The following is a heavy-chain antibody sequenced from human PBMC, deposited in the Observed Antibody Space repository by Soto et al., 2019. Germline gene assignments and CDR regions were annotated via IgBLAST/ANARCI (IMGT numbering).Heavy chain of an antibody. J-gene: IGHJ5*02. CDR3: AKRPDSSDSSVSPA. V-gene: IGHV3-23*01. Sequence: GGSLRLSCTASGFTFSTYAMSWVRQAPGKGLEWVSVISGSGVSIYYTESVRGRFTISRDNSKNTLYLQMHGLRPEDTAVYYYAKRPDSSDSSVSPAWGQGIQVTVSS. CDR2: ISGSGVSI. CDR1: GFTFSTYA. D-gene: IGHD3-22*01.